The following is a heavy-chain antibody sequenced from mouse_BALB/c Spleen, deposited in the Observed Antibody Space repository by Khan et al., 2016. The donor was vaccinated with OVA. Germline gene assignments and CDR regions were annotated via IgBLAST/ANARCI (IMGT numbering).Heavy chain of an antibody. D-gene: IGHD1-1*01. V-gene: IGHV5-6*01. CDR2: VSTGCGYT. CDR1: GFTFSTYG. CDR3: TRLAYYYDSEGFAY. J-gene: IGHJ3*01. Sequence: EVQLQESGGDLVKPGGSLKLSCAASGFTFSTYGMSWVRQTPDKRLEWVATVSTGCGYTYYPDSVKGRFTISRDNAKNTLYLQMSGLKSEDTAMFYCTRLAYYYDSEGFAYWGQGTLVTVSA.